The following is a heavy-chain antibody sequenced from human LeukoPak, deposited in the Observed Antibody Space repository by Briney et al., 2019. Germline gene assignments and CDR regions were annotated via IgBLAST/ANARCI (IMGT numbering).Heavy chain of an antibody. J-gene: IGHJ5*02. D-gene: IGHD6-13*01. Sequence: ASVKVSCKASGGTFSSYAISWVRQAPGQGLEWMRGIIPIFGTANYAQKFQGRVTITTDESTSTAYMELSSLRSEDTAVYYCARDLDSSSWYRNTANWFDPWGQGTLVTVSS. V-gene: IGHV1-69*05. CDR3: ARDLDSSSWYRNTANWFDP. CDR1: GGTFSSYA. CDR2: IIPIFGTA.